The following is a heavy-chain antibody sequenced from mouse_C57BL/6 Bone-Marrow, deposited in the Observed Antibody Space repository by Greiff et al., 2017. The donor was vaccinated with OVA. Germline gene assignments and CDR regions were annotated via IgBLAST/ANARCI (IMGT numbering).Heavy chain of an antibody. CDR1: GFTFSSYG. CDR3: ARQETGTVFDY. D-gene: IGHD4-1*01. CDR2: ISSGGSYT. V-gene: IGHV5-6*02. J-gene: IGHJ2*01. Sequence: DVMLVESGGDLVKPGGSLKLSCAASGFTFSSYGLSWVRQTPDKRLEWVATISSGGSYTYYPDSVQGRFTISRDNAKNTLYLQMSSLKSEDTAMYYCARQETGTVFDYWGQGTTLTVSS.